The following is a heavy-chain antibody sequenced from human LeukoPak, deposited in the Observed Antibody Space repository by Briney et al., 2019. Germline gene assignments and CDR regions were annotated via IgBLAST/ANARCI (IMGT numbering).Heavy chain of an antibody. J-gene: IGHJ5*02. Sequence: PSETLSLTCTVSGGSISSYYWSWIRQPAGKGLEWIGRIYTSGSTNYNPSLKSRVTMSVDTSKNQFSLKLSSVTAADTAVYYCARVGVTVTTGNWFDPWGQGTLVTVSS. D-gene: IGHD4-11*01. CDR3: ARVGVTVTTGNWFDP. CDR2: IYTSGST. V-gene: IGHV4-4*07. CDR1: GGSISSYY.